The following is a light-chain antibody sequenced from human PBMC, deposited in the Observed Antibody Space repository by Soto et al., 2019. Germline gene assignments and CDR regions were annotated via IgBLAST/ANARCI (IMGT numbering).Light chain of an antibody. Sequence: EIVLTQSPGALSLSPGEGATLSCRASQAVISGYLAWYQPKPGQAPRLLMYGVSSRPTGISHMLSGSGSGTGFTLTISRLQPEDFHLYYCQQYGVPPFNFCQGTKLQIK. J-gene: IGKJ2*01. CDR1: QAVISGY. CDR3: QQYGVPPFN. V-gene: IGKV3-20*01. CDR2: GVS.